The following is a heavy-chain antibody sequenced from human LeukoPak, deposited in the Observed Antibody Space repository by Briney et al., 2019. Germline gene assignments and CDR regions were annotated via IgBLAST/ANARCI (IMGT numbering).Heavy chain of an antibody. V-gene: IGHV3-66*01. CDR1: GFTVSSNY. CDR3: ARDSGYFDWLFNYYYGMDV. D-gene: IGHD3-9*01. CDR2: IYSGGST. J-gene: IGHJ6*02. Sequence: PGGSLRLSCAASGFTVSSNYMSWVRQAPGKGLEWVSVIYSGGSTYADSVKGRFTISRDNSKNTLYLQMNSLRAEDTAVYYCARDSGYFDWLFNYYYGMDVWGQGTTVAVSS.